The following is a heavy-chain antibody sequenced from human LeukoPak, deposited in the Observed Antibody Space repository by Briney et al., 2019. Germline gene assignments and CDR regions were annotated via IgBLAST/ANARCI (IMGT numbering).Heavy chain of an antibody. D-gene: IGHD3-10*01. CDR3: ATWGDCYGSGSNHFDY. CDR1: GFTFDDYG. Sequence: GGSLRLSCAASGFTFDDYGMSWVRQAPGKGLEWVSAISGSGGSTYYADSVKGWFTISRDNSKNTLYLQMNSLRAEDTAVYYCATWGDCYGSGSNHFDYWGQGIPVTASS. CDR2: ISGSGGST. V-gene: IGHV3-23*01. J-gene: IGHJ4*02.